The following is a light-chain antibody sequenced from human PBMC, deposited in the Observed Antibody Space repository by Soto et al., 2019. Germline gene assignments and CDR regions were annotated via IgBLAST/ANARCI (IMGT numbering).Light chain of an antibody. V-gene: IGLV2-14*03. J-gene: IGLJ1*01. CDR1: SSDVGGYNY. CDR2: DVT. CDR3: SSYTTSNTRQIV. Sequence: QSVLTQPASVSGSPGQSITISCTGTSSDVGGYNYVSWYQHHPGKAPKLIIYDVTNRPSGVSNPFSGSKSGNTASLTISGLQPEDEDDYYCSSYTTSNTRQIVFGTGTKLTV.